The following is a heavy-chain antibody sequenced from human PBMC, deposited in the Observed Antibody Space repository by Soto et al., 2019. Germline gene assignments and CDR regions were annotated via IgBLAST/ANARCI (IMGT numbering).Heavy chain of an antibody. CDR3: ARGYCSRNSCYTGDAFDI. D-gene: IGHD2-2*02. Sequence: ESGGGLVKPGGSLRLSCAASGFTFSSYNMNWVRQAPGKGLEWVSSISSSSRYMYYADSLKGRLTISRDNAKNSLYLHMNSLRAEDTAVYYCARGYCSRNSCYTGDAFDIWGQGTVVTVSS. CDR1: GFTFSSYN. J-gene: IGHJ3*02. CDR2: ISSSSRYM. V-gene: IGHV3-21*01.